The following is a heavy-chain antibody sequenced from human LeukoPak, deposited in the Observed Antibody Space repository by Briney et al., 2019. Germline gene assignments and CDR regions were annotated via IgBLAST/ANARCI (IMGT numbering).Heavy chain of an antibody. CDR2: IYHSGST. CDR3: ARGLSGYYYEFDAFDI. V-gene: IGHV4-30-2*01. Sequence: SQTLSLTCAVSGGSISSGGYSWSWIRQPPGKGLEWIGYIYHSGSTYYNPSLKSRVTISVDRSKNQFSLKLSSVTAADTAVYYCARGLSGYYYEFDAFDIWGQGTMVTVSS. CDR1: GGSISSGGYS. J-gene: IGHJ3*02. D-gene: IGHD3-22*01.